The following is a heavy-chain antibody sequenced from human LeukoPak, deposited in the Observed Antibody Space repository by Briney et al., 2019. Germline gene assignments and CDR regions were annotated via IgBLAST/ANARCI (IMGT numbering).Heavy chain of an antibody. CDR1: GGTFNNYA. D-gene: IGHD2-2*01. Sequence: SVKVSCKASGGTFNNYAITWLRQAPAQGLEWMGGIIPIFGTTNYAQKFQGRVTINADESTDTANMELSSLRSEDTAVYYCARALDILVVPGADNWLDPWGQGTLVTVSS. CDR3: ARALDILVVPGADNWLDP. J-gene: IGHJ5*02. V-gene: IGHV1-69*13. CDR2: IIPIFGTT.